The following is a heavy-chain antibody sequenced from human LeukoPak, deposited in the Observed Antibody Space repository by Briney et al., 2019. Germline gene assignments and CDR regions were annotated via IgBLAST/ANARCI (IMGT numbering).Heavy chain of an antibody. Sequence: GGSLRLSCAASGFTFSSYSMNWVRQAPGKGLEWVSSISSSSSYIYYADSVKGRFTISRDNAKNSLYLQMNSLRAEDTAVYYCARIGYSSGSVDYWGQGNLVTVSS. CDR1: GFTFSSYS. V-gene: IGHV3-21*01. J-gene: IGHJ4*02. D-gene: IGHD6-19*01. CDR3: ARIGYSSGSVDY. CDR2: ISSSSSYI.